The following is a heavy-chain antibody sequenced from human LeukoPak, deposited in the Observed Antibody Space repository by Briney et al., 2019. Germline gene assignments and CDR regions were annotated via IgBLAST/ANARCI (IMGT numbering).Heavy chain of an antibody. D-gene: IGHD3-10*01. CDR1: GFTFSSYS. Sequence: GGSLGLSCAASGFTFSSYSMNWVRQAPGKGLEWVSSISSSSSYIYYADSVKGRFTISRDNAKNSLYLQMNSLRAEDTAVYYCAREPKVRGAERFFDYWGQGTLVTVSS. V-gene: IGHV3-21*01. CDR3: AREPKVRGAERFFDY. CDR2: ISSSSSYI. J-gene: IGHJ4*02.